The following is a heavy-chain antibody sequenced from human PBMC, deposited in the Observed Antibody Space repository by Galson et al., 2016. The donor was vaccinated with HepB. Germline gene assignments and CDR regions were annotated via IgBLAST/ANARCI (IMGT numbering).Heavy chain of an antibody. CDR1: GGSISTYY. V-gene: IGHV4-59*01. J-gene: IGHJ6*02. CDR3: AREAVGYSTSGTPPCCMDV. Sequence: TLSLTCTVSGGSISTYYWIWIRQPPGKGLEWIGYIYYSGNTNYNPSLKSRVTISIDTSKNQFSLNLSSVTAADTAMYYCAREAVGYSTSGTPPCCMDVWGQGTTVTVS. CDR2: IYYSGNT. D-gene: IGHD3-10*01.